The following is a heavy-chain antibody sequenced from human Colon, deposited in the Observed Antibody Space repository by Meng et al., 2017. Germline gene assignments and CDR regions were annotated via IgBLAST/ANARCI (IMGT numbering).Heavy chain of an antibody. J-gene: IGHJ5*02. CDR2: IYYSGST. D-gene: IGHD4-17*01. V-gene: IGHV4-61*01. CDR3: ARNYGP. Sequence: HVQLQESGPGLVRPSETLAPTCTVSGGSVSSGSYYWSWIRQPPGKRLEWIGYIYYSGSTNYNPSLKSRVTISVDTSKNQFSLKLSSVTAADTAVYYCARNYGPWGQGTLVTVSS. CDR1: GGSVSSGSYY.